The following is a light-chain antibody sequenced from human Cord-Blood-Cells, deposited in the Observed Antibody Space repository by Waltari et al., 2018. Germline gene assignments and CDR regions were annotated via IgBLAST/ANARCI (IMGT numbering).Light chain of an antibody. CDR2: AAS. V-gene: IGKV1-39*01. Sequence: DIQMTQSPSSLSASVGDRVTITCRASQSISSYLNWYQQKPGKAPKPLIYAASSLQSGVPSRFSGSGSGTEFTLTISSLQPEDFATYYCQQSYSTPYTFGQETKLEIK. J-gene: IGKJ2*01. CDR1: QSISSY. CDR3: QQSYSTPYT.